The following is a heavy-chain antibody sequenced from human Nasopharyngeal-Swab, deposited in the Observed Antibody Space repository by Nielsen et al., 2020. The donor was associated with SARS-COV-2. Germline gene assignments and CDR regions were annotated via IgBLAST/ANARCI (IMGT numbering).Heavy chain of an antibody. D-gene: IGHD5-12*01. J-gene: IGHJ4*02. Sequence: VRQMPGKGLEWMGIINPSGGSTSYAQKFQGRVTMTRDTSTSTVYMELSSLRSEDTAVYYCARGAGATMAGNFDYWGQGTLVTVSS. V-gene: IGHV1-46*01. CDR3: ARGAGATMAGNFDY. CDR2: INPSGGST.